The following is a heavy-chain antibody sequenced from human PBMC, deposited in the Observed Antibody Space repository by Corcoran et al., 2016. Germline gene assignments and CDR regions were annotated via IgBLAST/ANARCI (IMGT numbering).Heavy chain of an antibody. D-gene: IGHD3-3*01. J-gene: IGHJ6*02. V-gene: IGHV1-46*01. CDR3: ARDYFWSGYHGGYYYYGMDV. CDR1: GYTFTSYY. CDR2: INPSGGST. Sequence: QVQLVQSGAEVKKPGASVKVSCKASGYTFTSYYMHWVRQAPGQGLEWMGIINPSGGSTSYAQKFQGRVTMTRDTSTSTVYMERSSLRSEDTAVYYCARDYFWSGYHGGYYYYGMDVWGQGTTVTVSS.